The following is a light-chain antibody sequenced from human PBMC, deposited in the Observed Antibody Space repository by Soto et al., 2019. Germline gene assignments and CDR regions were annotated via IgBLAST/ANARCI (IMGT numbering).Light chain of an antibody. CDR1: QSVRRY. V-gene: IGKV3-11*01. J-gene: IGKJ5*01. CDR3: QHRSEWPVS. CDR2: DAS. Sequence: EIVLTQSPATLSLSPGERATLSCRASQSVRRYLAWYQQKPGQAPRLLISDASNRATGIPARFSGSGSGTDFTLTISSLEPEDFAVYYCQHRSEWPVSFGQGTRLEI.